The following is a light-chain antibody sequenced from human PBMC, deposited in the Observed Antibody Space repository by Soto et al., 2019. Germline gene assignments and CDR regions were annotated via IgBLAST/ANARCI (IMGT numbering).Light chain of an antibody. J-gene: IGKJ4*01. Sequence: EIVMTQSPATLSVSPGERATLSCRASQSVSSNLAWYQQKPGQAPRLLIYGASTRATGIPARFSGSGSGTEFTLTISSLQSEDFAVYYCQHYNNLPPFTFGGGTKVEIK. CDR2: GAS. V-gene: IGKV3-15*01. CDR1: QSVSSN. CDR3: QHYNNLPPFT.